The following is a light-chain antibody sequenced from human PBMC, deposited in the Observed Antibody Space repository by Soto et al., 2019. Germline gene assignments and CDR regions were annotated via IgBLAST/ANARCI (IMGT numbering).Light chain of an antibody. Sequence: EVVLTQSPATLSLSPGERANLSCRTSQSVSRTLDWYQQKSGQAPRLLIYDACNRATGIPNRFRGSGAGTEFTLTISSLEPEDFAVYCSQQRYNWPQTFGQGTKVEIK. J-gene: IGKJ1*01. CDR2: DAC. CDR3: QQRYNWPQT. V-gene: IGKV3-11*01. CDR1: QSVSRT.